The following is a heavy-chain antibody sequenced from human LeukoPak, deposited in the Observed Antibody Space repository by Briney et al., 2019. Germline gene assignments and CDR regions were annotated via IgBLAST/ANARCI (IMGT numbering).Heavy chain of an antibody. J-gene: IGHJ6*03. CDR3: ARVVRQWLVSFYYMDV. CDR1: GGSISSYY. CDR2: IYYSGST. V-gene: IGHV4-59*01. Sequence: PSETLSLTCTVSGGSISSYYWSWIRQPPGKGLEWIGYIYYSGSTSYNPSLKSRVTISVDTSKNQFSLKLSSVTAADTAVYYCARVVRQWLVSFYYMDVWGKGTTVTVSS. D-gene: IGHD6-19*01.